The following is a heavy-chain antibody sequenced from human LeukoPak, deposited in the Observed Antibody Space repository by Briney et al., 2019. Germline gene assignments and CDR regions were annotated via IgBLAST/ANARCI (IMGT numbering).Heavy chain of an antibody. V-gene: IGHV3-30*04. J-gene: IGHJ4*02. Sequence: GALRLSCAASGFTFSSYAMHWVRQAPGKGLEWVAVISYDGSNKYYADSVKGRFTISRDNSKNTLYLQMNSLRAEDTAVYYCAKSGYRVVVYNFDYWGQGTLVTVAS. CDR3: AKSGYRVVVYNFDY. CDR2: ISYDGSNK. D-gene: IGHD3-22*01. CDR1: GFTFSSYA.